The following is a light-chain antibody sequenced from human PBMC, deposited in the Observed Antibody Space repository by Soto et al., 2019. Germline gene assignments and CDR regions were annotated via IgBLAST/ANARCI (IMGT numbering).Light chain of an antibody. CDR3: QQYGSSGT. CDR2: GAS. CDR1: QSVSNNH. Sequence: EIVLAQSPGTLSLSPGEGATLSCRASQSVSNNHLAWYQQKPGQAPRLLIYGASNRATGIPDRFSGSGSGTDFTLTISRLEPEDFAVYYCQQYGSSGTFGQGTKVDIK. V-gene: IGKV3-20*01. J-gene: IGKJ1*01.